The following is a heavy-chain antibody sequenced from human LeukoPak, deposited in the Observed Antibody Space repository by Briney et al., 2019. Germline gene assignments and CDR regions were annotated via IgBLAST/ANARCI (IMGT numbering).Heavy chain of an antibody. V-gene: IGHV1-18*01. J-gene: IGHJ3*02. CDR3: ARESGIAAALDAFDI. CDR2: ISAYNGNT. D-gene: IGHD6-13*01. CDR1: GYTLTSYG. Sequence: ASVKVSCKASGYTLTSYGISWVRQAPGQGLEWMGWISAYNGNTNYAQKLQGRVTMTTDTSTSTAYMELRSLRSDDTAVYYCARESGIAAALDAFDIWGQGTMVTVSS.